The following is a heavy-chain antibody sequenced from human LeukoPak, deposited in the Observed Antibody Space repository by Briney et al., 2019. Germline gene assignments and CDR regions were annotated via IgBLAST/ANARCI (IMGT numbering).Heavy chain of an antibody. V-gene: IGHV3-21*01. J-gene: IGHJ4*02. D-gene: IGHD6-6*01. CDR3: ARAPPGSSSPFDY. CDR2: ISSSSSYI. CDR1: GFTFSSYS. Sequence: GGSLRLSCAASGFTFSSYSMNWVRQAPGKGLEWVSSISSSSSYIYYADSVKGRFTISRDNAKNSLYLQMNSLRAEDTAVYYCARAPPGSSSPFDYWGQGTLVAVSS.